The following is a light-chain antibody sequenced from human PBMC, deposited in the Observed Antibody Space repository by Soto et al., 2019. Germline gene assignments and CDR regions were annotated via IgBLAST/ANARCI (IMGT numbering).Light chain of an antibody. J-gene: IGLJ1*01. V-gene: IGLV2-14*03. CDR3: SSYTSSSTLVYV. CDR1: TSDVGAYNY. Sequence: HSALTQPASVSGSPGQSIAISCTGTTSDVGAYNYVSWYQHHPGKAPKLMIYDVSDRPSAVADRFSGSKSGNTASLTISGLQTEDEADYYCSSYTSSSTLVYVFGTGTKLTVL. CDR2: DVS.